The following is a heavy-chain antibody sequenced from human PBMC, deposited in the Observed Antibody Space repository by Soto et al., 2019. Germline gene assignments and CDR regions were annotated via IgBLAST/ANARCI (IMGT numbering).Heavy chain of an antibody. V-gene: IGHV1-18*01. CDR1: GYTFTSFG. CDR3: ARDPGYSTTWHQAFDI. D-gene: IGHD6-13*01. J-gene: IGHJ3*02. Sequence: APVKVSCKASGYTFTSFGISWVRQAPGQGPEWMGRISTYNGNTNYVQKLQGRVTMTTDTSSNTAYLELRSLRYDDTAVYYCARDPGYSTTWHQAFDIWGQGTMVTVSS. CDR2: ISTYNGNT.